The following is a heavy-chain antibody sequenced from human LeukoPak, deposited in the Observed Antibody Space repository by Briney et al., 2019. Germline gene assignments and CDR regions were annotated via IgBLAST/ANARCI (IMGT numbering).Heavy chain of an antibody. J-gene: IGHJ3*02. D-gene: IGHD2-15*01. CDR2: IIPIFGTA. CDR1: GYTFTGYY. Sequence: ASVKVSCKASGYTFTGYYMHWVRQAPGQGLEWMGGIIPIFGTANYAQKFQGRVTITADESTSTAYMELSSLRSEDTAVYYCAKGLPTLLGYCSGGSCYDDAFDIWGQGTMVTVSS. V-gene: IGHV1-69*13. CDR3: AKGLPTLLGYCSGGSCYDDAFDI.